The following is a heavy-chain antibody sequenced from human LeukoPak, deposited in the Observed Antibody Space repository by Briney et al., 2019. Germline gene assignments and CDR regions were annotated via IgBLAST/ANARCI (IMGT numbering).Heavy chain of an antibody. V-gene: IGHV4-4*02. Sequence: SETLSLTCAVSGGSISSSKGWSWVRQAPGKGLEWIGEIYHSGSTNYNPSLKSRVTISVDKSKNQFSLKLSSVTAADTAVYYCALSSRGAFDIWGQGTMVTVSS. CDR1: GGSISSSKG. D-gene: IGHD6-13*01. CDR3: ALSSRGAFDI. CDR2: IYHSGST. J-gene: IGHJ3*02.